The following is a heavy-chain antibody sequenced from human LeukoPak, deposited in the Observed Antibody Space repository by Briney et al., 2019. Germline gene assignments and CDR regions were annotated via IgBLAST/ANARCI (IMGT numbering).Heavy chain of an antibody. CDR2: INHSGST. CDR3: ARSGRNHDFWRRRNWFDP. D-gene: IGHD3-3*01. CDR1: GGSFSGYY. Sequence: PSETLSLTCAVYGGSFSGYYWSWIRQPPGKGLEWIGEINHSGSTNYNPSLKSRVTISVDTSKNQFSLKLSSVTAADTAVYYCARSGRNHDFWRRRNWFDPWGQGTLVTVSS. J-gene: IGHJ5*02. V-gene: IGHV4-34*01.